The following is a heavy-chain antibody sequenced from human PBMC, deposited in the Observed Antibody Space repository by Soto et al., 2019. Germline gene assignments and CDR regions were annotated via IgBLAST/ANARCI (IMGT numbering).Heavy chain of an antibody. CDR1: GGSISSSSYY. CDR2: IYYSGST. D-gene: IGHD3-10*01. J-gene: IGHJ5*02. V-gene: IGHV4-39*01. CDR3: ARLRITMVRGVIGWFDP. Sequence: SETLSLTCPVSGGSISSSSYYWGWIRQPPGKGLEWIGSIYYSGSTYYNPSLKSRVTISVDTSKNQFSLKLSSVTAADTAVYYCARLRITMVRGVIGWFDPSGQGTLVTVS.